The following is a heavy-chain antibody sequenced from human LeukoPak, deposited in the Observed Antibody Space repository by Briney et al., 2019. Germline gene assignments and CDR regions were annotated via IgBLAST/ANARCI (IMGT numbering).Heavy chain of an antibody. D-gene: IGHD3-22*01. J-gene: IGHJ4*02. Sequence: GGSLRLSCAASGFTFSSYAMSWVRQAPGKGLEWVSAISGSGGSTYYADSVKGRFTISRDNSKNTLYLQMNSLRAENMAVYYCAKVPRVKVVESCFDYGAQEPLVTVS. CDR3: AKVPRVKVVESCFDY. V-gene: IGHV3-23*01. CDR1: GFTFSSYA. CDR2: ISGSGGST.